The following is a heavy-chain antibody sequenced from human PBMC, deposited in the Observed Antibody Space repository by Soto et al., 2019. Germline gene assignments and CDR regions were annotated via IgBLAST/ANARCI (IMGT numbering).Heavy chain of an antibody. Sequence: QVQLVQSGAEVKKPGSSVKVSCKASGGTFSSYTISWVRQAPGQGLEWMGRIIPILGIANYAQKFQGRVTITEDKSTSTAYMELSSLRSEDTAVYYCARDRIAAAGTNDYWGQGTLVTVSS. CDR2: IIPILGIA. D-gene: IGHD6-13*01. CDR3: ARDRIAAAGTNDY. CDR1: GGTFSSYT. J-gene: IGHJ4*02. V-gene: IGHV1-69*08.